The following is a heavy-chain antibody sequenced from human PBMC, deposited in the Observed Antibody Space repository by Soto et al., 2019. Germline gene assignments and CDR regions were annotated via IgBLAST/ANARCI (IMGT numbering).Heavy chain of an antibody. CDR1: GGTFSSYA. CDR3: ARPAYGGGDCYSPDGMDV. CDR2: IIPIFGTA. V-gene: IGHV1-69*06. D-gene: IGHD2-21*02. J-gene: IGHJ6*02. Sequence: QVQLVQSGAEVKKPGSSVKVSCKASGGTFSSYAISWVRQAPGQGLEWMGGIIPIFGTANYAQKFQGRVTITADKSTSTAYMELSSLRSEDTAVYYCARPAYGGGDCYSPDGMDVWGQGTTVTVSS.